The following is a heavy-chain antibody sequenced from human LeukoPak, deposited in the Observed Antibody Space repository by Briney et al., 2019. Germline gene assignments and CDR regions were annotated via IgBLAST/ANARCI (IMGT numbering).Heavy chain of an antibody. D-gene: IGHD2-15*01. CDR3: AREGSLVVVAANWFDP. V-gene: IGHV3-21*01. CDR2: ISSSSSYI. Sequence: AGGSLRLSCAASGFTFSSYSMNWVRQAPGKGLECVSSISSSSSYIYYADCVKGRFTISRDNAKNSLYLQMNSLRAEDTAVYYCAREGSLVVVAANWFDPWGQGTLVTVSS. J-gene: IGHJ5*02. CDR1: GFTFSSYS.